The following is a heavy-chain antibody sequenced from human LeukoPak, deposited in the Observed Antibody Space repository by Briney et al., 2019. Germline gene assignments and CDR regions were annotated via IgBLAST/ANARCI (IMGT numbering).Heavy chain of an antibody. D-gene: IGHD5-18*01. V-gene: IGHV3-30*02. CDR3: AKDLMDTAMTYPPLDY. CDR1: GFTFSSYG. Sequence: PGGSLRLSCAASGFTFSSYGMHWVRQAPGKGLEWVAFIRYDGSNKYYADSVKGRFTISRDNSKNTLYLQMNSLRAEDTAVYYCAKDLMDTAMTYPPLDYWGQGTLVTVSS. J-gene: IGHJ4*02. CDR2: IRYDGSNK.